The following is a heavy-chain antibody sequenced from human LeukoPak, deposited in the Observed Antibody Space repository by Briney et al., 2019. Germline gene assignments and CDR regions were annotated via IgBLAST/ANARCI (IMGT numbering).Heavy chain of an antibody. D-gene: IGHD1-26*01. J-gene: IGHJ4*02. V-gene: IGHV3-21*04. CDR3: AKISPAWEPWVDY. CDR2: ISHSSSYI. Sequence: GGSLRLSCAASGFTFTSYGMTWVRQAPGKGLEWVSSISHSSSYIYYADSVKGRFTISRDNSKNTLYLQMNSLRAEDTAVYYCAKISPAWEPWVDYWGQGTLVTVSS. CDR1: GFTFTSYG.